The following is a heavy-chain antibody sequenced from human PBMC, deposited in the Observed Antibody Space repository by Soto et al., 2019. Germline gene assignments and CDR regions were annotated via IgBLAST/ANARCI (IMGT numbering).Heavy chain of an antibody. Sequence: PSETLSLTCGVSGGSSRRSSYFWGWIRQPPGKGLEWIASVYYSGTPYYNPSLKSRVTISIDTSKSQISLKLNSLPAADTAVYNCARRWGRSFDYWGQGTLVTVSS. V-gene: IGHV4-39*01. J-gene: IGHJ4*02. D-gene: IGHD3-16*01. CDR2: VYYSGTP. CDR3: ARRWGRSFDY. CDR1: GGSSRRSSYF.